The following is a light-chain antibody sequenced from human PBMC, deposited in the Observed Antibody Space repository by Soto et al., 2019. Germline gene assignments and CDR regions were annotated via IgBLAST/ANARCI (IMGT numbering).Light chain of an antibody. CDR1: ESVSSN. V-gene: IGKV3-15*01. J-gene: IGKJ4*01. CDR2: GAS. CDR3: QQYHTWPIT. Sequence: EVVMTQSPATLSVSPGERATLSCSAIESVSSNLAWYQQRPGQAPRLLISGASTGATGIPARFSGSGSGTEFTLTISSLQSEDCAIYYCQQYHTWPITFGGGTKVDIK.